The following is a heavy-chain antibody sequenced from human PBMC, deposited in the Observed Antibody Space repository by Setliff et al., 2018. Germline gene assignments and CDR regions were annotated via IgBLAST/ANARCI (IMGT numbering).Heavy chain of an antibody. CDR1: GFIFSDHY. J-gene: IGHJ4*02. V-gene: IGHV3-33*08. CDR3: ARTCSGSGCYAGLES. Sequence: GGSLRLSCAASGFIFSDHYMHWVRQAPGKGLEWVAVIWGDGGTKYHADSVKGRFTISRDNSKNTLYLQMNSLRPEDTAVYYCARTCSGSGCYAGLESWGQGTPVTVSS. D-gene: IGHD2-15*01. CDR2: IWGDGGTK.